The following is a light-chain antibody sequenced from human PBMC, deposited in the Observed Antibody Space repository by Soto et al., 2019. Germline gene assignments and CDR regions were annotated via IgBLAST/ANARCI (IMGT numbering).Light chain of an antibody. CDR1: QSISTW. CDR2: KAS. CDR3: QQYINRWT. J-gene: IGKJ1*01. Sequence: DIQMTQSPSTLSASGGDRVTITCPASQSISTWLAWYQQKPGKAPKLLIYKASSLESGVPSRFSGSGSGTEFTLTISSLQPDDFATYYCQQYINRWTFGQGTKVEIK. V-gene: IGKV1-5*03.